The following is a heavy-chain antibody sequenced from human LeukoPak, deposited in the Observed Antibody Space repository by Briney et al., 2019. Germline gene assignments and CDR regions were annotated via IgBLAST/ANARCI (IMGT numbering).Heavy chain of an antibody. CDR1: GFTFRSYS. CDR3: AKDMPLYYYDSSGYYNWFDP. V-gene: IGHV3-23*01. J-gene: IGHJ5*02. Sequence: GGSLRLSCVASGFTFRSYSMNLVRQAPGKGLEWVSAISGSGGSTYYADSVKGRFTISRDNSKNTLYLQMNSLRAEDTAVYYCAKDMPLYYYDSSGYYNWFDPWGQGTLVTVSS. CDR2: ISGSGGST. D-gene: IGHD3-22*01.